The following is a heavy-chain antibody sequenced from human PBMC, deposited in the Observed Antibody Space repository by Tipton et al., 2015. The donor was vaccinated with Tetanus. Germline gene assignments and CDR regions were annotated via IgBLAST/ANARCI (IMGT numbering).Heavy chain of an antibody. V-gene: IGHV4-39*07. D-gene: IGHD3-10*01. CDR3: ARGVGFGPGPKYYFGY. Sequence: TLSLTCNVSGGSLSSTNYYWGWIRQPPGKGLEWIGSIYNTGSAYYNPALTSRVTMSVDTSKIQFSLRLRSVAAADTAVYFCARGVGFGPGPKYYFGYWGQGTLVTVSS. CDR2: IYNTGSA. CDR1: GGSLSSTNYY. J-gene: IGHJ4*02.